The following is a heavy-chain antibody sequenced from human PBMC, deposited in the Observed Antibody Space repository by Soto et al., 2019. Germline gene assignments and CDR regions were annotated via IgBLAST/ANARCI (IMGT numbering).Heavy chain of an antibody. Sequence: GGSLRLSCAASGFTFSSYGMHWVRQAPGKGLEWVAVIWYDGSNKYYADSVKGRFTISRDNSKNTLYLQMNSLRAEDTAVYYCARDRTVARYYYYYMDVWGKGTTVTVSS. CDR3: ARDRTVARYYYYYMDV. CDR1: GFTFSSYG. J-gene: IGHJ6*03. D-gene: IGHD6-19*01. V-gene: IGHV3-33*01. CDR2: IWYDGSNK.